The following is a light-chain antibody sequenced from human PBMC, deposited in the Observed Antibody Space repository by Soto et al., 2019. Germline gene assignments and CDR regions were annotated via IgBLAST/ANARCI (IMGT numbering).Light chain of an antibody. Sequence: EIVMTQSPATLSVSPGERATLSCRASQSVSSNLAWYQQKPGQAPRLLIYGASTRATGIPVRFSGSGSGTEFTLTISSLQSEDFAVYFCLQYNYWPPYTFGQGTKVDIK. CDR1: QSVSSN. CDR2: GAS. CDR3: LQYNYWPPYT. J-gene: IGKJ2*01. V-gene: IGKV3-15*01.